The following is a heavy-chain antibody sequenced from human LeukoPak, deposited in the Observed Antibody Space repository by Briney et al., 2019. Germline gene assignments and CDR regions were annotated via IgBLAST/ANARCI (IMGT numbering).Heavy chain of an antibody. Sequence: GGSLRLSCAASGFIFSSYGMSWVRQAPGKGLEWVSRINSDGSRATYADSVKGRFTISRDNAKNTLYLQMNSLRAEDTAVYYCARDLKFFGGYYYGMDVWGQGTTVTVSS. V-gene: IGHV3-74*01. CDR1: GFIFSSYG. CDR3: ARDLKFFGGYYYGMDV. J-gene: IGHJ6*02. D-gene: IGHD3-10*01. CDR2: INSDGSRA.